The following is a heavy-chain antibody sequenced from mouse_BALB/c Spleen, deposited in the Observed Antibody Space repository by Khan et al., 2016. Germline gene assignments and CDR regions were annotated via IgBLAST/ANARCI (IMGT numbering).Heavy chain of an antibody. V-gene: IGHV3-2*02. Sequence: EVKLLESGPGLVKPSQSLSLTCTVTGYSITSDYAWNWIRQFPGNKLEWMGYISYSGSTSYNPSLKSRISITRDTSKNQFFLQLNSVTTEDTATYYCARSGDFDYWGQGTTLTVSS. CDR1: GYSITSDYA. CDR3: ARSGDFDY. J-gene: IGHJ2*01. CDR2: ISYSGST. D-gene: IGHD4-1*01.